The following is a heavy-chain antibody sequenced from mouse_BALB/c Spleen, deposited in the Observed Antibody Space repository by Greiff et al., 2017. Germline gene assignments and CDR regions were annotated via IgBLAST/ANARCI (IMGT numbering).Heavy chain of an antibody. CDR1: GFTFSDYY. D-gene: IGHD4-1*01. V-gene: IGHV5-4*02. CDR3: AREREGTGLYFDY. Sequence: EVMLVESGGGLVKPGGSLKLSCAASGFTFSDYYMYWVRQTPEKRLEWVATISDGGSYTYYPDSVKGRFTISRDNAKNNLYLQMSSLKSEDTAMYYCAREREGTGLYFDYWGQGTTLTVSS. J-gene: IGHJ2*01. CDR2: ISDGGSYT.